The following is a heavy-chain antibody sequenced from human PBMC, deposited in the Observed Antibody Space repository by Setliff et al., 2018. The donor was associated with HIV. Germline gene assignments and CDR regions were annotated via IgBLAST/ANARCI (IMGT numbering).Heavy chain of an antibody. J-gene: IGHJ5*02. CDR2: IYFNLQT. D-gene: IGHD2-15*01. CDR1: GVSISKNRNW. Sequence: PSETLSLTCDVSGVSISKNRNWWSWVGQPPGKGLEWIGEIYFNLQTNYNPAFKSRVSMGLDNAKDQFSLRLTSVTAADTAIYYCTRDWWAYGLMGSWGQGMLVTVSS. V-gene: IGHV4-4*02. CDR3: TRDWWAYGLMGS.